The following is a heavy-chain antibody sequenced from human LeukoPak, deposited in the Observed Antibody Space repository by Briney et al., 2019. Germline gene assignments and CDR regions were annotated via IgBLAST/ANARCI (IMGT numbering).Heavy chain of an antibody. J-gene: IGHJ3*02. CDR2: ISSSSSYI. CDR3: ARDRGKLTYCSSTSCQAGAFDI. Sequence: GGALRLSCAASGFTFSSYSMNWVRQAPGKGLEWVSSISSSSSYIYCADSVKGRFTISRDNAKNSLYLQMNSLRAEDTAVYYCARDRGKLTYCSSTSCQAGAFDIWGQGTMVTVSS. V-gene: IGHV3-21*01. CDR1: GFTFSSYS. D-gene: IGHD2-2*01.